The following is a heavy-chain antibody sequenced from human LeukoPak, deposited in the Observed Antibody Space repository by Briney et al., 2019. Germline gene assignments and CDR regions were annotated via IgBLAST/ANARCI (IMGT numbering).Heavy chain of an antibody. CDR1: GLTLSNYG. CDR3: AKRGVVIRVILVGFHKEANYFDS. D-gene: IGHD3-22*01. CDR2: ISGRGGRT. J-gene: IGHJ4*02. Sequence: GGSLRLSCAVSGLTLSNYGMSSGRQAPGKGLEWVAGISGRGGRTTYADSVKGRCTVSRDNTKNTLYLQMNSLRAEDTAVYFCAKRGVVIRVILVGFHKEANYFDSWGQGALVTVSS. V-gene: IGHV3-23*01.